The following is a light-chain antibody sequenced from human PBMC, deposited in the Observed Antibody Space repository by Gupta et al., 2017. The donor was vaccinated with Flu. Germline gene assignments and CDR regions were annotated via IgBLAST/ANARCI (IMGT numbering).Light chain of an antibody. CDR1: QSVLYNSNNKNY. Sequence: SLGERATINCKSSQSVLYNSNNKNYLAWYQQKPGQPPKLLIYWASMRESGVPDRFSGSGSGTDFSLTISSLQAEDVAVYYCQQYYTSPFTFGPGTKV. V-gene: IGKV4-1*01. J-gene: IGKJ3*01. CDR2: WAS. CDR3: QQYYTSPFT.